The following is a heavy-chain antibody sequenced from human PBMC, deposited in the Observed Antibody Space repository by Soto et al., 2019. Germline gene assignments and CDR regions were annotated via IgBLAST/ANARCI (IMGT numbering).Heavy chain of an antibody. CDR1: GFTFSSYS. CDR3: ARPWGHYYYYYYMDV. D-gene: IGHD7-27*01. J-gene: IGHJ6*03. CDR2: ISSSSSYI. Sequence: EVQLVESGGCLVKPGGSLRLSCAASGFTFSSYSMNWVRQAPGKGLEWVSSISSSSSYIYYADSVKGRFTISRDNAKNSLYLQMNSLRAEDTAVYYCARPWGHYYYYYYMDVWGKGTTVTVSS. V-gene: IGHV3-21*01.